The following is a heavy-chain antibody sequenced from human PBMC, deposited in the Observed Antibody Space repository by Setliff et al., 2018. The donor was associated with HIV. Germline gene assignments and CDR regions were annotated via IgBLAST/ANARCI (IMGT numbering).Heavy chain of an antibody. J-gene: IGHJ6*03. V-gene: IGHV4-34*01. D-gene: IGHD2-8*02. CDR2: INHSGST. CDR3: ARVSSTYWYSIFRNYYYHMDV. CDR1: GGSFNGYS. Sequence: PSETLSLTCAVYGGSFNGYSWTWIRQPPGKGLEWIGGINHSGSTNYNPSLKSRVTISVDTSTNQFSLKLSSVTAADTAVYYCARVSSTYWYSIFRNYYYHMDVWGKGTTVTVSS.